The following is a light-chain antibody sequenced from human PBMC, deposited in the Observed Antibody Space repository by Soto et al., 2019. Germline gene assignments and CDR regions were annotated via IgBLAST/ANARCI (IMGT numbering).Light chain of an antibody. J-gene: IGLJ2*01. CDR3: GTWDSSLSVRV. Sequence: QSVLTQPPSVSAAPGQTVTISCSGSSSNIGNNYVSWYQQLPGTAPKLLIYDNNKRPSGIPDRFSGSKSGTSATLGITGLETGDEDDYYCGTWDSSLSVRVFGGGTKLTVL. CDR2: DNN. CDR1: SSNIGNNY. V-gene: IGLV1-51*01.